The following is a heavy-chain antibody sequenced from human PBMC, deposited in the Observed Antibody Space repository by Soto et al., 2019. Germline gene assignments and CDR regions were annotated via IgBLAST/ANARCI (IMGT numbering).Heavy chain of an antibody. Sequence: GASVKVSCKASGYSFTNYGLSWLRQAPVQGLEWMGWINASNGNTVYAQKLQGRVTMTTDTSTSTAYMELRSLRSDDTAIYYCARRYGSGKYYFDYWGQGTPVTVSS. J-gene: IGHJ4*02. CDR2: INASNGNT. CDR1: GYSFTNYG. V-gene: IGHV1-18*01. CDR3: ARRYGSGKYYFDY. D-gene: IGHD3-10*01.